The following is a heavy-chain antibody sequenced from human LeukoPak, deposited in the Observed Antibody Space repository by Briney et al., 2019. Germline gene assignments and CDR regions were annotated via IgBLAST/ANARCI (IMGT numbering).Heavy chain of an antibody. CDR3: ARGSWSRYSYGSPPSSRYNWFDP. V-gene: IGHV3-7*03. CDR1: GFNFSTYW. D-gene: IGHD5-18*01. Sequence: GGSLRLSCTASGFNFSTYWMTWVRQVPGKGLEWVANIKEDGSEIYYVDAVKGRFSISRDNAKTSLYLQMNSLRAEDTAVYYCARGSWSRYSYGSPPSSRYNWFDPWGQGTLVTVSS. J-gene: IGHJ5*02. CDR2: IKEDGSEI.